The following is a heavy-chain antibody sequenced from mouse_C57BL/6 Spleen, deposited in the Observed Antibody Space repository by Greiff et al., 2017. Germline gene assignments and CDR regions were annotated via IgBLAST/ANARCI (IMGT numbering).Heavy chain of an antibody. D-gene: IGHD5-2*01. CDR3: ARTEYCGYYYAMDY. Sequence: VQLKESGPELVKPGASVKISCKASGYSFTDYNMNWVKQSNGKSLEWIGVINPNYGTTSYNQKFKGKATLTVDQSSSTAYMQHNSLTSEDSAVYYCARTEYCGYYYAMDYWGQGTSVTVSS. V-gene: IGHV1-39*01. CDR2: INPNYGTT. J-gene: IGHJ4*01. CDR1: GYSFTDYN.